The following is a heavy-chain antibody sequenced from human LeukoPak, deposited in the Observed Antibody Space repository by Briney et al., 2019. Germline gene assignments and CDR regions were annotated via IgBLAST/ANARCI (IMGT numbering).Heavy chain of an antibody. CDR2: ISGSGGST. CDR1: GFTFSSYA. J-gene: IGHJ4*02. CDR3: AKDGPTYYYDSSGPPAEFDY. V-gene: IGHV3-23*01. D-gene: IGHD3-22*01. Sequence: GGSPRLSCAASGFTFSSYAMSWVRQAPGKGLEWVSAISGSGGSTYYADSVKGRFTISRDNSKNTLYLQMNSLRAEDTAVYYCAKDGPTYYYDSSGPPAEFDYWGQGTLVTVSS.